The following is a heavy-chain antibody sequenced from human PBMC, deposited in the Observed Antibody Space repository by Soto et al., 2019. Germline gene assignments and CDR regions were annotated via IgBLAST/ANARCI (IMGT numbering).Heavy chain of an antibody. CDR1: GGTFSSYA. Sequence: GASVKVSCKASGGTFSSYAISWVRQAPGQGLEWMGGIIPIFGTANYAQKFQGRVTITADESTSTAYMELSSLRSEDTAVYYCARSALIDEGWPTYYYYGMDVWGQGTTVTVSS. D-gene: IGHD2-15*01. CDR3: ARSALIDEGWPTYYYYGMDV. CDR2: IIPIFGTA. V-gene: IGHV1-69*13. J-gene: IGHJ6*02.